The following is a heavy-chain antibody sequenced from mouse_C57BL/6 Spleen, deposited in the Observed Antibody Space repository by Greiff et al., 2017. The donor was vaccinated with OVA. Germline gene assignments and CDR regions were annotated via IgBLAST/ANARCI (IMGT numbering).Heavy chain of an antibody. CDR2: IDPETGGT. CDR3: TRWGYDYAMDY. Sequence: VQRVESGAELVRPGASVTLSCKASGYTFTDYEMHWVKQTPVHGLEWIGAIDPETGGTAYNQKFKGKAILTADKSSSTAYMELRSLTSEDSAVYYCTRWGYDYAMDYWGQGTSVTVSS. V-gene: IGHV1-15*01. J-gene: IGHJ4*01. CDR1: GYTFTDYE. D-gene: IGHD2-2*01.